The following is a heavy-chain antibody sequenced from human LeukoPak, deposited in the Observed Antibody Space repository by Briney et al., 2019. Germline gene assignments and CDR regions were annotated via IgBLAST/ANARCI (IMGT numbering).Heavy chain of an antibody. V-gene: IGHV1-8*01. D-gene: IGHD1-26*01. Sequence: ASVKVSCKASGYTFTSYDINWVRQATGQGLEWTGWMNPNSGNTGYAQKFQGRVTMTRNTSISTAYMELSSLRSEDTAVYYCARGRLSRWELLRRVFNYWGQGTLVTVSS. CDR1: GYTFTSYD. J-gene: IGHJ4*02. CDR2: MNPNSGNT. CDR3: ARGRLSRWELLRRVFNY.